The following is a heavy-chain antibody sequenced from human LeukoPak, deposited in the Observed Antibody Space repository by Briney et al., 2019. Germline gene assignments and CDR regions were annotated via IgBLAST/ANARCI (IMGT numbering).Heavy chain of an antibody. D-gene: IGHD5-18*01. J-gene: IGHJ4*02. V-gene: IGHV1-18*01. CDR1: GYTFTSYG. Sequence: ASVKVSCKASGYTFTSYGISWVRQAPGQGLEWMGWISAYNGNTNYAQKFQGRATMTTDTSTSTAYMELRSLRSDDTAVYYCAREIGPIQLHLWSSAFDLWGQGTLVTVSS. CDR2: ISAYNGNT. CDR3: AREIGPIQLHLWSSAFDL.